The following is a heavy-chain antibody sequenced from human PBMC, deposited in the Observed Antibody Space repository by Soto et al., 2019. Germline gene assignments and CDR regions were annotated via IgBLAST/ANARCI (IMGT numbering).Heavy chain of an antibody. CDR1: GFTFSSYA. CDR3: TTYSGDYGMDV. Sequence: GGSLRLSCAASGFTFSSYAMSWVRQAPGKGLEWVSAISGSGGSTYYAESVKGRFTISRDNSKNTLYLQMNSLRAEDTAVYFGTTYSGDYGMDVWGQGTTVTVSS. D-gene: IGHD1-7*01. V-gene: IGHV3-23*01. J-gene: IGHJ6*02. CDR2: ISGSGGST.